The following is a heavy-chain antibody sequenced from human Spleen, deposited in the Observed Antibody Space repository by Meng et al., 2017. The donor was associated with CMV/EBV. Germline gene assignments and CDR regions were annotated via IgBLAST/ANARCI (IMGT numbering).Heavy chain of an antibody. D-gene: IGHD3-3*01. CDR2: ISYDGSNK. CDR1: KFTFSYFA. V-gene: IGHV3-30*04. J-gene: IGHJ4*02. CDR3: ARDSRFGVVNSVDY. Sequence: GESLKISCAASKFTFSYFAMHWVRQAPGKGLEWLAVISYDGSNKYYADSVKGRFTISRDNSKKTLYLQMNGLRAEDTAVYYCARDSRFGVVNSVDYWGQGTLVTVSS.